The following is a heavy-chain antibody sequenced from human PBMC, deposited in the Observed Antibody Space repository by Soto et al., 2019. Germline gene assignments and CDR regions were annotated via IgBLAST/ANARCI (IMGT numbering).Heavy chain of an antibody. J-gene: IGHJ6*01. D-gene: IGHD2-2*01. Sequence: SETLSLTCAVYGGSFSGYYWSWIRQPPGKGLEWIGEINHSGSTNYNPSLKSRVTISVDTSKNQFSLKLSSVTAADTAVYYCARGNQNQAYGMDGWGRGPTGTVS. CDR3: ARGNQNQAYGMDG. CDR1: GGSFSGYY. CDR2: INHSGST. V-gene: IGHV4-34*01.